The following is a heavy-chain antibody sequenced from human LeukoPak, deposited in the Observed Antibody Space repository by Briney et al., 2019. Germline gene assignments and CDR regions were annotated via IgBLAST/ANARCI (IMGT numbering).Heavy chain of an antibody. D-gene: IGHD3-22*01. CDR2: INGESEK. Sequence: GVLRLSGAASGFTFSSYWMSWVRHAPGKGLECVANINGESEKRYVDSVKGRFTISRDNAKNSLYLQMNSLRVEDTAIYYCARDYLDSSGAHYDYWGQGTLVTVSS. V-gene: IGHV3-7*01. J-gene: IGHJ4*02. CDR1: GFTFSSYW. CDR3: ARDYLDSSGAHYDY.